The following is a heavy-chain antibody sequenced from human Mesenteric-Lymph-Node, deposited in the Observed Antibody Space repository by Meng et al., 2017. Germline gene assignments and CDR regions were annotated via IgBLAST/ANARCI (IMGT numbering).Heavy chain of an antibody. Sequence: SETLSLTCTVSGGSISSYYWSWIRQPAGKGLEWIGRIYTSGSTNYNPSLKSRVSLSVDTSKNQFSLKVTSVTAADTAVYFCARGSAYNKAGIDPWGQGTLVTVSS. V-gene: IGHV4-4*07. CDR1: GGSISSYY. CDR2: IYTSGST. D-gene: IGHD5-24*01. CDR3: ARGSAYNKAGIDP. J-gene: IGHJ5*02.